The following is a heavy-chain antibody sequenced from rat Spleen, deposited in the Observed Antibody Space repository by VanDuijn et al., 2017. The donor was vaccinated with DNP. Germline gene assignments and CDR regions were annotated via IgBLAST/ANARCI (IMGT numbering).Heavy chain of an antibody. Sequence: QVQLQESGPGLVQPSQTLSLTCTVSGLSLTSYHVSWVRQPPGKSLEWMGTIWDGGITNYNSAVQSRLFISRDTSKSQVFLKMNSLQPEDTGTYYCARHTYGHFFDYWGQGVMVTVSS. J-gene: IGHJ2*01. CDR3: ARHTYGHFFDY. CDR2: IWDGGIT. V-gene: IGHV2-72*01. CDR1: GLSLTSYH. D-gene: IGHD2-1*01.